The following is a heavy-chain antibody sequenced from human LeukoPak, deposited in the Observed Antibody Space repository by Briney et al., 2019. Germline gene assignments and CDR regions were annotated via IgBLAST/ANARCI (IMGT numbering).Heavy chain of an antibody. CDR1: GCTFISCA. Sequence: PGGSLRLSCAASGCTFISCAMAWVHQAPGKGLEWVSAITTGGDTTYYADSVKGRFTISRDNSKKTLYLQMNSLRAEDAAIYYCAKDLQNSHYVEVFDYWGQGTLVTVSS. D-gene: IGHD4-11*01. CDR2: ITTGGDTT. CDR3: AKDLQNSHYVEVFDY. J-gene: IGHJ4*02. V-gene: IGHV3-23*01.